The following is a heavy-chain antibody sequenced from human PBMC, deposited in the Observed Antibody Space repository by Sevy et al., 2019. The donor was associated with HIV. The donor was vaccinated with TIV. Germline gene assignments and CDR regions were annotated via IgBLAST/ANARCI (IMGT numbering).Heavy chain of an antibody. V-gene: IGHV4-39*01. CDR1: GGSISSSSYY. J-gene: IGHJ4*02. CDR3: ARLLLILDEGAGYFDY. CDR2: FYYSGST. D-gene: IGHD2-8*01. Sequence: SETLSLTCTVSGGSISSSSYYWGWIRQPPGKRLEWIGSFYYSGSTYYKPSLKSRVTISVDTSKNQFSLRLTSVTAADTAVYYCARLLLILDEGAGYFDYWGQGTLVTVSS.